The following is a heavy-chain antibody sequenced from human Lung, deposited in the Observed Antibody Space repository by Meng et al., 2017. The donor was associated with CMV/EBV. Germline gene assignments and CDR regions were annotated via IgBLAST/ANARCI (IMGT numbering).Heavy chain of an antibody. CDR1: GFTFSSYS. J-gene: IGHJ4*02. CDR2: ISCSSSYI. Sequence: GESXKISWAASGFTFSSYSMNWARQAPGKGLEWVSSISCSSSYICYAYSVKGRFTISRDNAKNSLYLQMNSLRAEDTAVYYCARDYGNDYWGQGTLVTVSS. D-gene: IGHD4-17*01. CDR3: ARDYGNDY. V-gene: IGHV3-21*01.